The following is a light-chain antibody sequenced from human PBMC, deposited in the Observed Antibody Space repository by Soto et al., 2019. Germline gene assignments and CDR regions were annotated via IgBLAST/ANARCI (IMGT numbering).Light chain of an antibody. CDR3: QQSESSPPSST. Sequence: EIVLTQSPGTLSLSPGERATLSCRASQSLTSSYLAWYQQKPGQAPRLLIYGASSRATGIPDRFSGSGSGTDFTLTISRLEPEDFAVYYCQQSESSPPSSTFGQGTKLEIK. J-gene: IGKJ2*01. V-gene: IGKV3-20*01. CDR1: QSLTSSY. CDR2: GAS.